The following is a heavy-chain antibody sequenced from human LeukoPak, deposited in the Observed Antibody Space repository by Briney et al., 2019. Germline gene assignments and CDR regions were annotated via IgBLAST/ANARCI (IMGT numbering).Heavy chain of an antibody. CDR3: ARCGYYDFWSGYNPASFDY. Sequence: PSETLSLTCTVSGGSISSSSYYWGWIRQPPGKGLEWLGSIYYSGSTYYNPSLKSRVTISIDTSKNQFSLRLSSVTAADTALYYCARCGYYDFWSGYNPASFDYWGQGTLVTVSS. J-gene: IGHJ4*02. CDR1: GGSISSSSYY. V-gene: IGHV4-39*01. D-gene: IGHD3-3*01. CDR2: IYYSGST.